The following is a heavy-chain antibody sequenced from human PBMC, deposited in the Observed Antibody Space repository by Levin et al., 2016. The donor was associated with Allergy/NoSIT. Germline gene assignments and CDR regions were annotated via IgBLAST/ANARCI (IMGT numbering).Heavy chain of an antibody. J-gene: IGHJ6*03. Sequence: LRLSCTVSGDSISSYYWNWIRQTPGKGLEWVGYIHYRGSTNYNPSLESRVSMSVDTSKNQFSLKLSSVTAADTAVYFCARGVATSGLDYYHYMDVWGKGTTVTVSS. CDR3: ARGVATSGLDYYHYMDV. CDR1: GDSISSYY. V-gene: IGHV4-59*01. D-gene: IGHD3-16*01. CDR2: IHYRGST.